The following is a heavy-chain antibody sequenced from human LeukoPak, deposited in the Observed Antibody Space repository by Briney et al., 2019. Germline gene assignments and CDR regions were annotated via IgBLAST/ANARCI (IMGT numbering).Heavy chain of an antibody. Sequence: AGGSLRLSCAASGFTVSSNYMSWVRQAPGKGLEWVSVIYNGGSTYYADSVKGRFTISRDNSKNTLYLQMNSLRAEDTAVYYCAREWASGYCAFDIWGQGTMVTVSS. CDR2: IYNGGST. J-gene: IGHJ3*02. CDR3: AREWASGYCAFDI. CDR1: GFTVSSNY. V-gene: IGHV3-66*01. D-gene: IGHD3-22*01.